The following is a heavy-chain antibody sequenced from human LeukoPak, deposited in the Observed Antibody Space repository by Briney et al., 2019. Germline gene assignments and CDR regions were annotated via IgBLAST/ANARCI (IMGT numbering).Heavy chain of an antibody. CDR2: IYHSGMT. J-gene: IGHJ5*02. CDR1: GGSLGTNY. V-gene: IGHV4-59*08. Sequence: SETLSLTCTVSGGSLGTNYWSWIRQPPGKGLEWIGHIYHSGMTNYDPSLKSRVTISVDTSKNQFSLKLNSVTAADTAVYYCARHYGPWGQGTLVTVSS. D-gene: IGHD3-10*01. CDR3: ARHYGP.